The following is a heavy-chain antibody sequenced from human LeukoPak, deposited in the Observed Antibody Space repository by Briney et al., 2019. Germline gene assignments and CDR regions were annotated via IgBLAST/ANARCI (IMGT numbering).Heavy chain of an antibody. V-gene: IGHV1-46*01. CDR1: GYTFTSYY. CDR3: ARDYWSGGSCYGPGEDYFDY. CDR2: INPSGGST. J-gene: IGHJ4*02. Sequence: GASVKVSCKASGYTFTSYYMHWVRQAPGQGLEWMGIINPSGGSTSYAQKFQGRVTMTRDTSTSTVYMELSSLRSEDTAVYYCARDYWSGGSCYGPGEDYFDYWGQGTLVTVSS. D-gene: IGHD2-15*01.